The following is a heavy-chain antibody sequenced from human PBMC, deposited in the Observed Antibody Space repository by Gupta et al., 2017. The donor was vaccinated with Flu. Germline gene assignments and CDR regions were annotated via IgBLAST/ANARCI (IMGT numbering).Heavy chain of an antibody. D-gene: IGHD1-7*01. V-gene: IGHV5-51*01. CDR3: ARSDPSELTFFDY. Sequence: WIGWVRQMPGKGLEWMGIIYPGDSDTRYSPSFQGQVTISADKSINTAYLQWSSLEASDTAMYYCARSDPSELTFFDYWGQGTLVTVSS. J-gene: IGHJ4*02. CDR1: W. CDR2: IYPGDSDT.